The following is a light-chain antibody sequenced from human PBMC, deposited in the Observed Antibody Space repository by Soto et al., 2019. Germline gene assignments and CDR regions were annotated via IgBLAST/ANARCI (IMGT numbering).Light chain of an antibody. V-gene: IGKV1-5*01. CDR3: QQYDGYFCP. J-gene: IGKJ1*01. CDR1: QSINRG. Sequence: DIQMTQSPSTLSASIGDRVTITCRASQSINRGMAWYQQKPGKAPKVLIHDASNVQSGVASRFSGSASRTDFTPTICSLQPDYFATSYCQQYDGYFCPVGQGTMVDSK. CDR2: DAS.